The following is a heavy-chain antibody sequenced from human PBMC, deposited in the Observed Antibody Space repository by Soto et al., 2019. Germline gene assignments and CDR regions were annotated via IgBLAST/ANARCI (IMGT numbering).Heavy chain of an antibody. CDR2: ISSSSGYI. CDR1: GFTFSSYS. Sequence: LRLSCAASGFTFSSYSMNWVRQAPGKGLEWVSSISSSSGYIYYADSVKGRFTISRDNAKNSLYLQMNSLRAEDTAVYYCARDFYYDSSGYESPFDYWGQGTLVTVSS. CDR3: ARDFYYDSSGYESPFDY. J-gene: IGHJ4*02. V-gene: IGHV3-21*01. D-gene: IGHD3-22*01.